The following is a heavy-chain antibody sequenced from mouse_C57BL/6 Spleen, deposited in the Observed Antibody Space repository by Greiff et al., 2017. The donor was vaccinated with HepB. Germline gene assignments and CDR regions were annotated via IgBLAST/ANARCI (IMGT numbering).Heavy chain of an antibody. CDR3: ARPWLRIWYFDV. Sequence: EVMLVESGGGLVKPGGSLKLSCAASGFTFSSYTMSWVATISGGGGNTYYPDSVKGRFTISRDNAKNTLYLQMSSLRSEDTALYYCARPWLRIWYFDVWGTGTTVTVSS. J-gene: IGHJ1*03. V-gene: IGHV5-9*01. CDR1: GFTFSSYT. D-gene: IGHD1-2*01. CDR2: ISGGGGNT.